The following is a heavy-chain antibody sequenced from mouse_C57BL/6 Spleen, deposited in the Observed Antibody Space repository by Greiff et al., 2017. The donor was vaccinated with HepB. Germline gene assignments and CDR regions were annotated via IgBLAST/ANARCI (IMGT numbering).Heavy chain of an antibody. CDR1: GYTFTSYW. Sequence: QVQLKQPGAELVKPRASVKLSCKASGYTFTSYWMHWVKQRPGQGLEWIGMIHPNSGSTNYNEKFKSKATLTVDKSSSTAYMQLSSLTSEDSAVYYCARDDYDKAYWGQGTLVTVSA. J-gene: IGHJ3*01. CDR3: ARDDYDKAY. V-gene: IGHV1-64*01. CDR2: IHPNSGST. D-gene: IGHD2-4*01.